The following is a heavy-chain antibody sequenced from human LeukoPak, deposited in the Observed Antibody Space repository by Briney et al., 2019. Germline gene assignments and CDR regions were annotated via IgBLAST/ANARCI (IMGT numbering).Heavy chain of an antibody. CDR1: GFTFSGSA. CDR3: TSYRIAVAGEDAFDI. D-gene: IGHD6-19*01. CDR2: IRSKANSYAT. J-gene: IGHJ3*02. Sequence: GXLRLSCAASGFTFSGSAMHWVRQASGKGLEWVGRIRSKANSYATAYAASVKGRFTISRDDSKNTAYLQMNSLKTEDTAVYYCTSYRIAVAGEDAFDIWGQGTMVTVSS. V-gene: IGHV3-73*01.